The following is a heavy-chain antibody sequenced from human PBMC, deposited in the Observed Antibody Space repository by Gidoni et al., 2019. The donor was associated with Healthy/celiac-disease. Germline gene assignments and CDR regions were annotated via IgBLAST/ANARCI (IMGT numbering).Heavy chain of an antibody. CDR1: GGSFSGYY. J-gene: IGHJ5*02. D-gene: IGHD2-2*01. V-gene: IGHV4-34*01. CDR3: ARVKGGAECSSTSCYNNWFDP. Sequence: QVQLQQWGAGLLKPSETLSLTCAVYGGSFSGYYWRWIRQPPGKGLEWIGEINHSGSTNYNPSLKSRVTISVDTSKNQFSLKLSSVTAADTAVYYCARVKGGAECSSTSCYNNWFDPWGQGTLVTVSS. CDR2: INHSGST.